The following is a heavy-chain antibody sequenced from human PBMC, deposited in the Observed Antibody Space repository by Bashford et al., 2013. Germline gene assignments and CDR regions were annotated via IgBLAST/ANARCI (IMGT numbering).Heavy chain of an antibody. D-gene: IGHD1-1*01. Sequence: GGSLRLSCATSGFTFSNYVMHWVRQVPGKGLEWVALTWYDGSNKYYADSVKGRFTISRDSSKNTLSLQMNSLRAEDTAVYYCAKANTNYYYDYWGQGTLVTVSS. V-gene: IGHV3-33*06. CDR2: TWYDGSNK. J-gene: IGHJ4*02. CDR3: AKANTNYYYDY. CDR1: GFTFSNYV.